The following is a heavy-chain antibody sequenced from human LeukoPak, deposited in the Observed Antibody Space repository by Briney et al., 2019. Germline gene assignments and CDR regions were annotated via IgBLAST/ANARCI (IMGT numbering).Heavy chain of an antibody. D-gene: IGHD3-3*01. CDR2: MNPNSGNT. J-gene: IGHJ6*02. Sequence: ASVKVSCKASGYTFTSYDINWVRQATGQGLEWMGWMNPNSGNTGYAQKFQGRVTMTRNTSISTAYMELSSLRSEDTAMYYCASARRSGYSRQYGMDVWGQGTTVTVSS. CDR3: ASARRSGYSRQYGMDV. CDR1: GYTFTSYD. V-gene: IGHV1-8*01.